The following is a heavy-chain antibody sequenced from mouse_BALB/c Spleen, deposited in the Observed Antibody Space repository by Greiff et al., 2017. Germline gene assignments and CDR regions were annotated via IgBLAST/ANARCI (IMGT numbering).Heavy chain of an antibody. CDR1: GYTFTSYY. Sequence: VKLMESGPELVKPGASVRISCKASGYTFTSYYIHWVKQRPGQGLEWIGWIYPGNVNTKYNEKFKGKATLTADKSSSTAYMQLSSLTSEDSAVYFCARRGGYGYFDYWGQGTTLTVSS. D-gene: IGHD1-2*01. J-gene: IGHJ2*01. CDR2: IYPGNVNT. CDR3: ARRGGYGYFDY. V-gene: IGHV1S56*01.